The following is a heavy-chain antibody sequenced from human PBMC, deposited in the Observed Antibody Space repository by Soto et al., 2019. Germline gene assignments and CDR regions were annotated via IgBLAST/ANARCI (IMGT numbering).Heavy chain of an antibody. J-gene: IGHJ5*02. CDR1: GFTFSSYA. Sequence: GGSLRLSCAASGFTFSSYAMHWVRQAPGKGLEWVAVISYDGSNKYYADSVKGRFTISRDNSKNTLYLQMNSLRAEDTAVYYCAREGRAKGFDPWGQGTLVTVS. V-gene: IGHV3-30-3*01. CDR3: AREGRAKGFDP. CDR2: ISYDGSNK. D-gene: IGHD1-26*01.